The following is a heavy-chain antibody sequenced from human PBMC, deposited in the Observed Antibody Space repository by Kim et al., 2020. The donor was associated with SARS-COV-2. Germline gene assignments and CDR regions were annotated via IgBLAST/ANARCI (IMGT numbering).Heavy chain of an antibody. D-gene: IGHD2-2*02. J-gene: IGHJ6*02. CDR2: IYPDDSDT. Sequence: GESLKISCKGSGYSFISYWIGWVRQMPGKGLEWMGIIYPDDSDTTYSPSFQGQVTISADKSISTAYLQWSSLKASDTAIYYCARAPCSSSSCYNSYYAMDVWGQGNTVTVSS. CDR1: GYSFISYW. CDR3: ARAPCSSSSCYNSYYAMDV. V-gene: IGHV5-51*01.